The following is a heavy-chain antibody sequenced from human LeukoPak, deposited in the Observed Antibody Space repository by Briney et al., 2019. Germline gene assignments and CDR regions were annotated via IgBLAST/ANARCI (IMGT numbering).Heavy chain of an antibody. CDR3: TRDDIVGARDFDY. CDR2: INPNSGGT. J-gene: IGHJ4*02. V-gene: IGHV1-2*04. CDR1: GYTFTGYY. Sequence: ASVKVSCKASGYTFTGYYMHWVRQAPGQGLEWMGWINPNSGGTNYAQKFQGWVTMTRDTSISTAYMELSRLRSDDTAVYYCTRDDIVGARDFDYWGQGTLVTVSS. D-gene: IGHD1-26*01.